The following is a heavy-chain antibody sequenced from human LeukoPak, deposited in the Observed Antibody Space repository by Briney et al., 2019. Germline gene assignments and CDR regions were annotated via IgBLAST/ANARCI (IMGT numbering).Heavy chain of an antibody. V-gene: IGHV3-21*04. CDR1: GFTFSSYS. CDR2: ISSSSSYI. CDR3: ARDLFSYAMNV. Sequence: GGSLRLSCAASGFTFSSYSMNWVRQAPGKGLEWVSSISSSSSYIYYADSVRGRFTISRDNSKNTLYLQMNSLRVGDTAIYFCARDLFSYAMNVWGRGTPVTVSS. J-gene: IGHJ6*02.